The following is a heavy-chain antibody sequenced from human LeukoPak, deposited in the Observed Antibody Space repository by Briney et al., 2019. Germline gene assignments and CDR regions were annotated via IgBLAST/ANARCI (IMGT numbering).Heavy chain of an antibody. D-gene: IGHD2-2*01. CDR2: ISYDGINQ. Sequence: GGSLRLSCAASGFTFSKYAMHWVRQAPGKGLDWMAVISYDGINQYYPDSVKGRFTISRDNAKNTLSLQMNSLRVEDTAVYYCVREGFCSTTKCPRAFDIWGQGTMVTVSS. J-gene: IGHJ3*02. CDR1: GFTFSKYA. V-gene: IGHV3-30*01. CDR3: VREGFCSTTKCPRAFDI.